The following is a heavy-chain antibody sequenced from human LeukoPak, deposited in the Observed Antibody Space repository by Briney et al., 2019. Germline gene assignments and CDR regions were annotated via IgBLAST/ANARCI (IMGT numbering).Heavy chain of an antibody. D-gene: IGHD4/OR15-4a*01. CDR3: ARGHDYGPDY. Sequence: GASVKVSCKASGYTFTVHYLHWLRQAPGQGLEWMGWIKPDSGATNFAQNFQGRVTMTSDTSINTAYMELSSLTSDDTAMYYCARGHDYGPDYWGQGTLVTVSA. V-gene: IGHV1-2*02. CDR1: GYTFTVHY. CDR2: IKPDSGAT. J-gene: IGHJ4*02.